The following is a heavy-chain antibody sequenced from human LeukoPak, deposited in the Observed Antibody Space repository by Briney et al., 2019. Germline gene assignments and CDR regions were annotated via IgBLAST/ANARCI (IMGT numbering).Heavy chain of an antibody. J-gene: IGHJ6*02. CDR2: INTGNGNT. CDR1: GYTFTSYS. V-gene: IGHV1-3*04. CDR3: AREVSKGYGMDV. Sequence: ASVKVSCKASGYTFTSYSMHWVRQAPGQRLEWMGWINTGNGNTKYSQKFQGRVTTTRDTSASTAYMELSSLRSEDTAVYYCAREVSKGYGMDVWGQGTTVTVSS.